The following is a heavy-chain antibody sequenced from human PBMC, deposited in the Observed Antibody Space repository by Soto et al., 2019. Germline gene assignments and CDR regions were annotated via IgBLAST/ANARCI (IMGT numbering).Heavy chain of an antibody. CDR2: IYYSGST. D-gene: IGHD3-10*01. Sequence: ASETLSLTCTVSGGSISSSSYYWGWIRQPPGKGLEWIGSIYYSGSTYYNPSLKSRVTISVDTSKNQFSLKLSSVTAADTALYYCATIWFGDGDFWGQGTLVTVSS. CDR3: ATIWFGDGDF. J-gene: IGHJ5*01. V-gene: IGHV4-39*01. CDR1: GGSISSSSYY.